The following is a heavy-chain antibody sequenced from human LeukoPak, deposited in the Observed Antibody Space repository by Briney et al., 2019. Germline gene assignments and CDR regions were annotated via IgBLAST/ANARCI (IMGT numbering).Heavy chain of an antibody. CDR1: GFTFSSYA. J-gene: IGHJ4*02. V-gene: IGHV3-48*04. CDR2: ISSSGDTI. Sequence: PGGSLRLSCAASGFTFSSYAIHWIRQAPGKGLEWLSCISSSGDTIYYADSVKGRFTVSRDNAENSLYLQMNSLRAEDTAMYYCARQGSEIDYWGQGTLVTVSS. CDR3: ARQGSEIDY.